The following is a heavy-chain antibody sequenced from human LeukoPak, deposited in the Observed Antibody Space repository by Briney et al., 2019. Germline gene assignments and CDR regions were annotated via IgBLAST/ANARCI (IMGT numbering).Heavy chain of an antibody. V-gene: IGHV3-21*01. CDR3: ARDSPYGDYVFDY. D-gene: IGHD4-17*01. Sequence: GGSLRLSCAASGFTFSSYSMNWVRQAPGKGLEWVSSISSSSSYIYYADSVKGRFTISRDNAKNSLYLQMNSLRAEDTAVYYCARDSPYGDYVFDYWGQGTLVTVSS. CDR1: GFTFSSYS. J-gene: IGHJ4*02. CDR2: ISSSSSYI.